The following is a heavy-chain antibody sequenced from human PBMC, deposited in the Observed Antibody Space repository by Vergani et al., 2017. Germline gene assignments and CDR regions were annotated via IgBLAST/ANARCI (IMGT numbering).Heavy chain of an antibody. Sequence: QAQLVQSGSELKKPGASVKVSCKASGYSFNNYAIHWVRQAPGQGLEWMGWINPTTGNPTYARAFTGRFVFSLDTSISTAYLQIGSLKAEDTAVDFCARAKRGRLAVGATDSWGQGTLLTVSS. V-gene: IGHV7-4-1*01. CDR1: GYSFNNYA. CDR3: ARAKRGRLAVGATDS. J-gene: IGHJ4*02. D-gene: IGHD6-19*01. CDR2: INPTTGNP.